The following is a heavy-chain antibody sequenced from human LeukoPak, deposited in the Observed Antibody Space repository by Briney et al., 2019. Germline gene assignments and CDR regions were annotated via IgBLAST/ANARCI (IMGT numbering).Heavy chain of an antibody. D-gene: IGHD3-16*02. CDR2: IRSKAYGGTT. Sequence: PGGSLRLSCTASGFTFGDYAMSWFRQAPGKGLEWVGFIRSKAYGGTTEYAASVKGRFTISRDDSKSIAYLQMNSLKTEDTAVYYCTRDQGYDYVWGSYRLNWFDPWGQGTLVTVSS. J-gene: IGHJ5*02. CDR1: GFTFGDYA. CDR3: TRDQGYDYVWGSYRLNWFDP. V-gene: IGHV3-49*03.